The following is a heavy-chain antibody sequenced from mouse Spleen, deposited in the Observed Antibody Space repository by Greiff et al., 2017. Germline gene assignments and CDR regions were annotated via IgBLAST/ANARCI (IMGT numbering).Heavy chain of an antibody. V-gene: IGHV1-52*01. CDR3: ARHYGSSYDYFDY. CDR2: IDPSDSET. Sequence: VQLQQPGAELVRPGSSVKLSCKASGYTFTSYWMHWVKQRPIQGLEWIGNIDPSDSETHYNQKFKDKATLTVDKSSSTAYMQLCSLTSEDSAVYYCARHYGSSYDYFDYWGQGTTLTVSS. J-gene: IGHJ2*01. D-gene: IGHD1-1*01. CDR1: GYTFTSYW.